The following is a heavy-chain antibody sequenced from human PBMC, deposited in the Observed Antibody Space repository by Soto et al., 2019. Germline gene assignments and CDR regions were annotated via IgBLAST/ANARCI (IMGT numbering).Heavy chain of an antibody. V-gene: IGHV1-8*02. J-gene: IGHJ5*02. D-gene: IGHD3-3*01. CDR2: MNPNSGNT. CDR3: ARAPIERFLEWLKKRYNWFDP. CDR1: GYTFTSYG. Sequence: ASVKVSCKASGYTFTSYGISWVRQATGQGLEWMGWMNPNSGNTGYAQKFQGRVTMTRNTSISTAYMELSSLRSEDTAVYYCARAPIERFLEWLKKRYNWFDPWGQGTLVTVSS.